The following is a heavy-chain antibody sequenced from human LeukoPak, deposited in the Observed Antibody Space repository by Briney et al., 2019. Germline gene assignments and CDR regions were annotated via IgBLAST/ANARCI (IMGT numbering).Heavy chain of an antibody. CDR3: VRDRGGRSGAIYYDAFDV. CDR1: GFTFNTYW. J-gene: IGHJ3*01. V-gene: IGHV3-7*01. CDR2: IDQGGSTK. Sequence: GGSLRLSCAASGFTFNTYWVIWVRQAPGKGLEWVANIDQGGSTKYYADSLKGRFTISRDNAKNSLYLRMNSLRAEDTAVYYCVRDRGGRSGAIYYDAFDVWGQGTMVTVSS. D-gene: IGHD1-26*01.